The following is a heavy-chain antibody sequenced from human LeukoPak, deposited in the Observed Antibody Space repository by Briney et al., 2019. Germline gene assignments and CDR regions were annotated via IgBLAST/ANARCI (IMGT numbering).Heavy chain of an antibody. CDR1: GFTFSSYG. Sequence: GGSLRLSCAASGFTFSSYGMHWVRQAPGKGLEWVAVIWYDGSNKYYADSVKGRFTISRDNSKNTLYLQMNSLRAEDTAVYYCARDNIVVVPAAPSPWFDPWGREPWSPSPQ. D-gene: IGHD2-2*01. V-gene: IGHV3-33*01. J-gene: IGHJ5*02. CDR3: ARDNIVVVPAAPSPWFDP. CDR2: IWYDGSNK.